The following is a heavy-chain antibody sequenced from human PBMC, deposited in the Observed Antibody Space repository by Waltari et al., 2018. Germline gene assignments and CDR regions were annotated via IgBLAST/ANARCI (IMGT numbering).Heavy chain of an antibody. V-gene: IGHV4-34*01. CDR2: INHSGST. J-gene: IGHJ3*02. Sequence: QVQLQQWGAGLLKPSEPLSLTCAVYGGSFSGYSWSWTRQPPGKGLEWIGEINHSGSTNYNPSLKSRVTISVDTSKNQFSLKLSSVTAADTAVYYCASRTRRRGAFDIWGQGTMVTVSS. CDR3: ASRTRRRGAFDI. CDR1: GGSFSGYS.